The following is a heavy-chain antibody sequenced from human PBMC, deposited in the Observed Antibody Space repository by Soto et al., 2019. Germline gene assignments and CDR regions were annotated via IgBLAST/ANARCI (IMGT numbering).Heavy chain of an antibody. V-gene: IGHV5-51*01. D-gene: IGHD6-6*01. CDR3: VVYRSSSGRHLAY. J-gene: IGHJ4*02. CDR1: GYIFSKYW. CDR2: IYPGDSDT. Sequence: GEALKISLKSSGYIFSKYWMGWVGQMPGKGLEWMGIIYPGDSDTRYSPSLQGQVTISADNSITPASLQGRSLKASDTALYYCVVYRSSSGRHLAYWGQGTLVPVS.